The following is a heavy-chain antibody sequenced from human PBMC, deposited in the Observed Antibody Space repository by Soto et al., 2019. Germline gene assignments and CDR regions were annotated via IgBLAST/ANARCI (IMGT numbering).Heavy chain of an antibody. J-gene: IGHJ4*02. D-gene: IGHD6-13*01. CDR2: IYYSGST. Sequence: PSETLSLTCTVSGGSISIYYWSWIRQPPGKGLEWIGYIYYSGSTNYNPSLKSRVTISVDTSKNQFSLKLSSVTAADTAVYYCARDIAAAGIWGQGTLVTVSS. V-gene: IGHV4-59*01. CDR3: ARDIAAAGI. CDR1: GGSISIYY.